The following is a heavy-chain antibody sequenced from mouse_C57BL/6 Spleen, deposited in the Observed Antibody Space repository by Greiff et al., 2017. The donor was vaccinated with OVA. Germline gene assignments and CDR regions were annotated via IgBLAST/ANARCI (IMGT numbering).Heavy chain of an antibody. J-gene: IGHJ2*01. CDR1: GYSITSGYY. CDR3: ARVDLYYFDY. Sequence: VQLKESGPGLVKPSQSLSLTCSVTGYSITSGYYWNWIRQFPGNKLEWMGYISYDGSNNYNPSLKNRISITRDTSKNQFFLKLNSVTTEDTATYYCARVDLYYFDYWGQGTTLTVSS. V-gene: IGHV3-6*01. CDR2: ISYDGSN.